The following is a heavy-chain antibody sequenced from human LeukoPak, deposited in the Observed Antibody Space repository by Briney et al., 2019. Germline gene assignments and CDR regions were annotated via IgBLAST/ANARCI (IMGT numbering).Heavy chain of an antibody. CDR3: ARDAGLGFDY. CDR2: IIPILGIA. CDR1: GGTFSSYT. J-gene: IGHJ4*02. D-gene: IGHD3-10*01. Sequence: SSVKVSCKASGGTFSSYTISWVRQAPGQGREWMGRIIPILGIANYAQKFQGRVTITADKSTSTAYMELSSLRSEDTAVYYCARDAGLGFDYWGQGTLVTVSS. V-gene: IGHV1-69*04.